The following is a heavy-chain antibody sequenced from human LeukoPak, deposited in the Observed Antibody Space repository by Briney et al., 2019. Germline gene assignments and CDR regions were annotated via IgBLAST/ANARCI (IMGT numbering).Heavy chain of an antibody. D-gene: IGHD6-19*01. CDR3: AKDRRRGSSGWYYFDY. CDR1: GFTFSSYA. V-gene: IGHV3-23*01. CDR2: ISGSGGST. J-gene: IGHJ4*02. Sequence: PGGSLGLSCAASGFTFSSYAMSWVRQAPGKGLEWVSAISGSGGSTYYADSVKGRFTISRDNSKNTLYLQMNSLRAEDTAVYYCAKDRRRGSSGWYYFDYWGQGTLVTVSS.